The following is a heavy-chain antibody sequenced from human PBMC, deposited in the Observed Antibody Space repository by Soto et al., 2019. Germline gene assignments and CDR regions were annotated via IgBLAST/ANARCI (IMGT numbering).Heavy chain of an antibody. CDR1: GFTFGDYA. J-gene: IGHJ2*01. CDR2: IRSKAYGGTT. D-gene: IGHD3-16*02. V-gene: IGHV3-49*03. Sequence: EVQLVESGGGLVQPGRSLRLSCTASGFTFGDYAMSWFRQAPGKGLEWVGFIRSKAYGGTTEYAASVKGRFTISRDDSKSIAYLQMNSLKTEDTAVYYCTRDFMITFGGVIALYWYFDLWGRGTLVTVSS. CDR3: TRDFMITFGGVIALYWYFDL.